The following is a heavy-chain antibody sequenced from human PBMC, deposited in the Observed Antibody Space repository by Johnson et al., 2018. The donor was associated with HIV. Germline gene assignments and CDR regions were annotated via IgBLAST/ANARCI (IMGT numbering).Heavy chain of an antibody. D-gene: IGHD1-26*01. CDR2: IRHDGSNK. V-gene: IGHV3-30*02. CDR1: GFTFSSYG. J-gene: IGHJ3*02. Sequence: VQLVESGGGVVQPGRSLRLSCAASGFTFSSYGMHWVRQAPGKGLEWVAFIRHDGSNKYYADSVKGRFTISRDNSKNTLYLQMNSLRAEDTAVYYCAKVRGGGATAAFDIWGQGTMVTVSS. CDR3: AKVRGGGATAAFDI.